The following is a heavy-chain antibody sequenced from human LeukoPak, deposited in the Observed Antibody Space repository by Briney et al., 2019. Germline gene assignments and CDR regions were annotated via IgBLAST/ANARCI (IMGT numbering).Heavy chain of an antibody. D-gene: IGHD3-10*01. V-gene: IGHV1-18*01. CDR1: GYTFTSYG. CDR3: ARAGELLWFGKPSPYYFDY. CDR2: ISAYNGNT. Sequence: ASVKVSCKASGYTFTSYGISWVRQAPGQGLEWMGWISAYNGNTNYAQKLQGRVTMTTDTSTSTAYMELRSLRSDDTAVYYCARAGELLWFGKPSPYYFDYWGQGTLVTVSS. J-gene: IGHJ4*02.